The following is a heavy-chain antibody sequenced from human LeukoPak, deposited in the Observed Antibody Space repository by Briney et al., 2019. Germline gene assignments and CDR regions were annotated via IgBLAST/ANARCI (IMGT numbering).Heavy chain of an antibody. CDR2: IYYSGST. CDR3: ARGDPFDY. J-gene: IGHJ4*02. Sequence: TSETLSLTCTVSGGSISSYYWSWIRQPPGKGLEWIGYIYYSGSTNYNPSLESRVTISVDTSKNQFSLKLSSVTAADTAVYYCARGDPFDYWGQGTLVTVSS. CDR1: GGSISSYY. D-gene: IGHD2-21*02. V-gene: IGHV4-59*01.